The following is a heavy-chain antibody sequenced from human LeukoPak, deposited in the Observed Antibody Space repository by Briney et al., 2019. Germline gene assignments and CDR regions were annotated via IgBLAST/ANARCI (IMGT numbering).Heavy chain of an antibody. CDR3: ARQGGESSSFYYFDY. CDR2: ISYSGST. Sequence: SETLSLTCTVSGGSISSYYWSWIRQPPGKGLEWIGYISYSGSTNYNASLKSRVTISVDTSKNQFSLKLSSVTAADTAVYYCARQGGESSSFYYFDYWGQGTLVTVSS. V-gene: IGHV4-59*08. D-gene: IGHD6-13*01. CDR1: GGSISSYY. J-gene: IGHJ4*02.